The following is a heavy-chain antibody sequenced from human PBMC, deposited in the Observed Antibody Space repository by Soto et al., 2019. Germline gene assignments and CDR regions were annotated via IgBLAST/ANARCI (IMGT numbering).Heavy chain of an antibody. J-gene: IGHJ4*02. V-gene: IGHV3-7*03. Sequence: GGSLRLSCVGSGSTFSTYWMNWVRQAPGMGLEWVANINPDGDVGMYVDSVKGRFTTSRDNARNSLYLQMNRLRVDDTAVYFCAGWGGHDYNYWGQGIQVTVSS. CDR2: INPDGDVG. CDR1: GSTFSTYW. CDR3: AGWGGHDYNY. D-gene: IGHD3-16*01.